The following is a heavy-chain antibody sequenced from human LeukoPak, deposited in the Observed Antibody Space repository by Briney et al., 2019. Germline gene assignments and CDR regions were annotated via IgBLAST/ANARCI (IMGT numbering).Heavy chain of an antibody. V-gene: IGHV4-59*01. J-gene: IGHJ2*01. Sequence: SETLSLICTVSGGSISSYYWSWIRQPPGEGLEWIGYIYYSGSTNYNPSLKSRVTISVDTSKNQFSLKLSSVTAADTAVYYCARAAMITPRYWYFDLWGRGTLVTVSS. CDR2: IYYSGST. CDR1: GGSISSYY. CDR3: ARAAMITPRYWYFDL. D-gene: IGHD3-16*01.